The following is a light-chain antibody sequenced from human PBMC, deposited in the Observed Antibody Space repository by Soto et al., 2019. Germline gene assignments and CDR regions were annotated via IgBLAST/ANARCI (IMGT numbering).Light chain of an antibody. J-gene: IGKJ5*01. CDR1: QSVGSN. V-gene: IGKV3-11*01. CDR3: QQRTDWPIT. CDR2: DVS. Sequence: EVVMTQSPATLSVSQGERVTLSCRASQSVGSNLAWYQQKPGQAPRLLIYDVSNRATGIPARFSGSGSGTDFTLTISGLEPEDFAVYYCQQRTDWPITFGQGTRLEIK.